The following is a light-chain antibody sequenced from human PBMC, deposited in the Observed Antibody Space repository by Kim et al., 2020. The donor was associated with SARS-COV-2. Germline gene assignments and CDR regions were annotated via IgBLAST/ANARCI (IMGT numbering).Light chain of an antibody. J-gene: IGLJ2*01. CDR2: YDH. Sequence: SYELTQPPSVSVAPGQTARITCGGNNIGTKNVHWYRQKAGQAPVLVIYYDHDRPSGIPERFSGSNSGNTATLTISRVEAEDEADYYCQVWDSNSDPVVFG. CDR1: NIGTKN. CDR3: QVWDSNSDPVV. V-gene: IGLV3-21*04.